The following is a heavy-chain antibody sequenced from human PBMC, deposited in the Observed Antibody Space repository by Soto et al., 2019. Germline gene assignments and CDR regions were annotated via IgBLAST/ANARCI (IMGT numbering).Heavy chain of an antibody. CDR1: GASISGFS. CDR3: VRDGTKTLRDWFDP. Sequence: SETLSLTCTVSGASISGFSLSWIRMSAGKGLEWIGRIYATGTTDYDPSLKSRVMISVDTSKKQFSLKLRSVTAADTAVYYCVRDGTKTLRDWFDPWGQGISVTVSS. D-gene: IGHD1-1*01. V-gene: IGHV4-4*07. J-gene: IGHJ5*02. CDR2: IYATGTT.